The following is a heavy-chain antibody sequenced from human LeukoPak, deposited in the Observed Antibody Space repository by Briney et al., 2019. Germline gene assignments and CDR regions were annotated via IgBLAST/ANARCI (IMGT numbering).Heavy chain of an antibody. Sequence: SETLSLTCTLSGGSISTYYWSWIRRPPGKGLEWIGRMYPSGSTTYKPSLKSRVTMSVDTSKKQFSLRLSSVTAADTAVYYCAGSAYYYYMDVWGKGTTVTVSS. CDR1: GGSISTYY. CDR2: MYPSGST. D-gene: IGHD3-10*01. J-gene: IGHJ6*03. CDR3: AGSAYYYYMDV. V-gene: IGHV4-4*07.